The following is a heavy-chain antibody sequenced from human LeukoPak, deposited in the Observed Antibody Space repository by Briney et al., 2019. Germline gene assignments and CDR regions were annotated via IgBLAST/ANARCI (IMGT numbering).Heavy chain of an antibody. Sequence: GSLRLSCAASGFTFSSYWMHWVRQAPGKGLVWVSRINSDGSSTSYADSVKGRFTISRDNAKNTLYLQMNSLRAEDTAVYYCAREPQYSSGWYVDYWGQGTLVTVSS. CDR2: INSDGSST. CDR1: GFTFSSYW. D-gene: IGHD6-19*01. J-gene: IGHJ4*02. CDR3: AREPQYSSGWYVDY. V-gene: IGHV3-74*01.